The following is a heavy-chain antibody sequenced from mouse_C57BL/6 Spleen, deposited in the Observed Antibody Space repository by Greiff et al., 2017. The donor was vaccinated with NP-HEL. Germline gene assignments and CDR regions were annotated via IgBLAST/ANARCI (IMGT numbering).Heavy chain of an antibody. V-gene: IGHV5-17*01. Sequence: EVQLVESGGGLVKPGGSLKLSCAASGFTFSDYGMHWVRQAPEKGLEWVAYISSGSSTIYYADTVKGRFTISRDNAKNTLFLQMTSLRSEDTAMYYCAIYSNSYAMDYWGQGTSVTVSS. CDR2: ISSGSSTI. CDR3: AIYSNSYAMDY. CDR1: GFTFSDYG. D-gene: IGHD2-5*01. J-gene: IGHJ4*01.